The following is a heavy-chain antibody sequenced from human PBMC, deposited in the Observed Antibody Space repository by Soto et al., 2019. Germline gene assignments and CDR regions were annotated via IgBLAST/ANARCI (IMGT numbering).Heavy chain of an antibody. CDR3: ARVLNDDILTGDRGRFDP. J-gene: IGHJ5*02. Sequence: QVQLVQSGAEVKKPGSSVKVSCKASGGTFSSYAISWVRQAPGQGLEWMGGIIPIFGTANYAQKFQGRVTITADEATSTAYMELSSLRSEDTAVYYCARVLNDDILTGDRGRFDPWGQGTLVTVSS. D-gene: IGHD3-9*01. CDR1: GGTFSSYA. CDR2: IIPIFGTA. V-gene: IGHV1-69*01.